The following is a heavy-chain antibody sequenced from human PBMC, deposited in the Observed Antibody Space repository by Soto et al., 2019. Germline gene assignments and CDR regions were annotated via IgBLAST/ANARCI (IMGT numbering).Heavy chain of an antibody. CDR2: ISAYNGNT. J-gene: IGHJ5*02. Sequence: APVKVSCRAPGYTLTSDNINWVRQASGQELEWMGWISAYNGNTNYAQKLQGRVTMTTDTSTSTAYMELRSLGSDDTAVYYCARAGGGYSGYDGNNWFDPWGQGTPVTVSS. V-gene: IGHV1-18*01. D-gene: IGHD5-12*01. CDR3: ARAGGGYSGYDGNNWFDP. CDR1: GYTLTSDN.